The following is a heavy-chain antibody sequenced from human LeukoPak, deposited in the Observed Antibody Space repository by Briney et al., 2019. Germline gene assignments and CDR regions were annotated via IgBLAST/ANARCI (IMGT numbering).Heavy chain of an antibody. CDR1: GYTFTIYG. CDR2: ISAYNGNT. J-gene: IGHJ4*02. Sequence: ASVKVSCTASGYTFTIYGISWVRQAPGQGLEWMGWISAYNGNTNYAQKLQGRVTMTTDTSTSTAYMELRSLRSDDTAVYYCARIIAVAGLDYWGQGTLVTVSS. CDR3: ARIIAVAGLDY. D-gene: IGHD6-19*01. V-gene: IGHV1-18*01.